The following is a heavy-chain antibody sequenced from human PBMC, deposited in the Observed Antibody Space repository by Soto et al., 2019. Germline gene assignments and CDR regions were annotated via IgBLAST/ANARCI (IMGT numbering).Heavy chain of an antibody. V-gene: IGHV1-18*01. CDR3: ARVRDIVVVPATLWRAV. CDR2: ISAYNGNT. CDR1: GYTFTSYG. J-gene: IGHJ6*02. D-gene: IGHD2-2*01. Sequence: QVQLVQSGAEVKKPGASVKVSCKASGYTFTSYGIIWVRQAPGQGLEWMGWISAYNGNTNYAQKLQGRVTMTTDTPPSTAYMELRSLSSDDTAVYYCARVRDIVVVPATLWRAVWGQGTTVTVSS.